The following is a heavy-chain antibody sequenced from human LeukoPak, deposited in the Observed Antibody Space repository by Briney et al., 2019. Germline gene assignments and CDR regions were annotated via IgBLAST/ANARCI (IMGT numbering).Heavy chain of an antibody. CDR3: AKAPPDFYYYYYGMDV. D-gene: IGHD3-3*01. CDR2: ISSSSSYI. V-gene: IGHV3-21*01. CDR1: GFTFSSYS. Sequence: GGSLRLSCAASGFTFSSYSMNWVRQAPGKGLEWVSSISSSSSYIYYADSVKGRFTISRDNSKNTLYLQMNSLRAEDTAVYYCAKAPPDFYYYYYGMDVWGQGTTVTVSS. J-gene: IGHJ6*02.